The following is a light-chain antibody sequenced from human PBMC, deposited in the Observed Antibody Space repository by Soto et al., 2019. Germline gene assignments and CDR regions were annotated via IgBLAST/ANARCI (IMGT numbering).Light chain of an antibody. CDR2: GAS. V-gene: IGKV3-15*01. J-gene: IGKJ1*01. Sequence: EIVMTQSPATLSVSPVERATLSCRASQSVSSNFAWYQQKPGQAPRLLIYGASTRATGIPARFSGSGSGAEFTLTISSLQSEDFAVYYCQQYNNWPPAWTFGQGTKV. CDR3: QQYNNWPPAWT. CDR1: QSVSSN.